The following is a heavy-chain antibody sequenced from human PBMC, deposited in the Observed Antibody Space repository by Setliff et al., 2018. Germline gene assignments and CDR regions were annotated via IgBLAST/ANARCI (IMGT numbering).Heavy chain of an antibody. CDR2: VRFDGSYK. Sequence: PGESLKISCAASGFVFGTYGMHWVRQAPGKGLDWVASVRFDGSYKVYADSVKGRFTISRDNSKNSLYLQMTSLRPEDTGIYYCFGAGTCSYWGPGTQVTVSS. CDR3: FGAGTCSY. D-gene: IGHD3-10*01. V-gene: IGHV3-30*02. CDR1: GFVFGTYG. J-gene: IGHJ4*02.